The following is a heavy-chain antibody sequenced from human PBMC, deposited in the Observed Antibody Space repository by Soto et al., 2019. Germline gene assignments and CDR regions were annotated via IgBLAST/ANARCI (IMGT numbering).Heavy chain of an antibody. J-gene: IGHJ2*01. V-gene: IGHV3-23*01. CDR1: GFTFRRYA. D-gene: IGHD6-19*01. CDR2: ISDSGGST. CDR3: AKDGPAVAGSLRWCLDL. Sequence: EVQLLESGGGLVQPGGSLRLSCAASGFTFRRYAMNWVRRAPGKGLEWVSTISDSGGSTYYADSVKGRFPFSRDNSKNTLYLQMQSLRSEDTAVYYCAKDGPAVAGSLRWCLDLWGRGTLVTGSS.